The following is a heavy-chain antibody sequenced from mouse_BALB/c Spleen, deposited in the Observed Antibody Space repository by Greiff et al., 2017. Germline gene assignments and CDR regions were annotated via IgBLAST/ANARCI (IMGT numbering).Heavy chain of an antibody. Sequence: EVMLVESGGGLVQPGGSRKLSCAASGFTFSSFGMHWVRQAPEKGLEWVAYISSGSSTIYYADTVKGRFTISRDNPKNTLFLQMTSLRSEDTAMYYCARDYRYDEGSQDYWGQGTTLTVSS. V-gene: IGHV5-17*02. CDR1: GFTFSSFG. CDR2: ISSGSSTI. J-gene: IGHJ2*01. D-gene: IGHD2-14*01. CDR3: ARDYRYDEGSQDY.